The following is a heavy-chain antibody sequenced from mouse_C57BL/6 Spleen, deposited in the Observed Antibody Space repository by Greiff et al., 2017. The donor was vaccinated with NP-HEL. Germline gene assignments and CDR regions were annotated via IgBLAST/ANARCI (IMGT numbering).Heavy chain of an antibody. V-gene: IGHV5-4*01. CDR3: ARDREDYFDY. CDR2: ISDGGSYT. CDR1: GFTFTSYA. Sequence: EVKLMESGGGLVKPGGSLKLSCAASGFTFTSYAMSWVRQTPEKRLEWVATISDGGSYTYYPDNVKGRITISRDNAKNNLYLQMSQLKSEDTAMYYCARDREDYFDYWGQGTTLTVSS. J-gene: IGHJ2*01. D-gene: IGHD3-3*01.